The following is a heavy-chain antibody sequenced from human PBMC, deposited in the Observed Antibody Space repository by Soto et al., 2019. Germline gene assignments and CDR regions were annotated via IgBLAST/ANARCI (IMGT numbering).Heavy chain of an antibody. CDR1: GFTFSTYS. Sequence: GGSLRLSCAASGFTFSTYSMSWVRQAPGKGPEWVSSISSSGNYIYYSDSVKGRFSISRDYAKSSVSLQMNSLRAEDTAVYYCARDRSTHGYRYYGYWGQGTLVTVSS. J-gene: IGHJ4*02. CDR3: ARDRSTHGYRYYGY. CDR2: ISSSGNYI. D-gene: IGHD3-16*01. V-gene: IGHV3-21*04.